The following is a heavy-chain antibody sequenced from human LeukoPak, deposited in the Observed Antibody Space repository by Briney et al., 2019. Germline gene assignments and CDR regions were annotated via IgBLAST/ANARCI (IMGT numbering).Heavy chain of an antibody. CDR2: INHSGST. J-gene: IGHJ5*02. V-gene: IGHV4-34*01. D-gene: IGHD6-19*01. CDR1: GGSFSGYY. Sequence: PSETLSLTCAVYGGSFSGYYWSWIRQPPGKGLEWIGEINHSGSTNYNPSLKSRVTISVDTSKNQFSLKLSSVTAADTAVYYCARAVDIAVAANANWFDPWGQGTLVTVSS. CDR3: ARAVDIAVAANANWFDP.